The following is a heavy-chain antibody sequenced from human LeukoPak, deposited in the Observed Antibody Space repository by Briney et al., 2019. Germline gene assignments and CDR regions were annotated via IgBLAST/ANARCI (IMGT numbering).Heavy chain of an antibody. Sequence: GGSLRLSCAASGFTVSSNYMSWVRQAPGKGLEWVSVIYSGGSTYYADSVKGRFTISRDNSKNTLYLQMNSLRAEDTAVYYCAKEQSDYSNPIDYWGQGTLVTVSS. CDR1: GFTVSSNY. CDR2: IYSGGST. J-gene: IGHJ4*02. D-gene: IGHD4-11*01. CDR3: AKEQSDYSNPIDY. V-gene: IGHV3-66*01.